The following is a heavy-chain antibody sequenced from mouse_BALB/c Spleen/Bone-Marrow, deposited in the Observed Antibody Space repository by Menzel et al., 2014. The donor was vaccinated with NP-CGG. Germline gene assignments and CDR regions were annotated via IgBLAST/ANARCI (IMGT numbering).Heavy chain of an antibody. J-gene: IGHJ3*01. CDR2: ISDGGTYT. CDR1: GFTFRDYY. Sequence: EVQLVESGGGLVKPGGSLKLSCAASGFTFRDYYMYWVRQTPEKRLEWVATISDGGTYTYYSDSVKGRFTISRDKAKNNLYLQMTNLMSEDTAMYRCVRDGDYRYAWFSYWGQGTLVTVSA. V-gene: IGHV5-4*02. D-gene: IGHD2-14*01. CDR3: VRDGDYRYAWFSY.